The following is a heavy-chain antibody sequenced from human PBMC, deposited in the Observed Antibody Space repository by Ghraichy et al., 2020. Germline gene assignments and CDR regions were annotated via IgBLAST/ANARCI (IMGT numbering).Heavy chain of an antibody. CDR1: GGSISSYY. CDR3: ARHGSFKYYFDY. V-gene: IGHV4-59*01. J-gene: IGHJ4*02. CDR2: IYYSGST. Sequence: SQTLSLTCTVSGGSISSYYWSWIQQPPGKGLEWIGYIYYSGSTNYNPSLKSRVTISLDTSKNQFSLKLSSVTAADTAVYFCARHGSFKYYFDYWGRGTLVTVSS.